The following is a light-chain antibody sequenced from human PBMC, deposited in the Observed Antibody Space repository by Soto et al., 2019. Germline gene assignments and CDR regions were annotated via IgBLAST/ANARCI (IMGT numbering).Light chain of an antibody. CDR3: QSYDISLSVSVV. Sequence: QSVLTQPPSVSGAPGQRVTISCTGSSSNIGAGYDVQWYQQLPGAAPRLLIFGNTNRPSGVPDRFSCSRSGTSASLAISGLQAGDEADYYCQSYDISLSVSVVFGGGTKVTVL. CDR1: SSNIGAGYD. J-gene: IGLJ2*01. V-gene: IGLV1-40*01. CDR2: GNT.